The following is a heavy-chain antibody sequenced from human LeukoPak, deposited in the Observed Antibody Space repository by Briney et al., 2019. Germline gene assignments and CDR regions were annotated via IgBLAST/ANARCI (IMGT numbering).Heavy chain of an antibody. CDR1: GFTFSSYA. CDR3: ARDAQRLGYFDY. Sequence: GGSLRLSCAASGFTFSSYAMHWVRQAPGKGLEWVAVISYDGSNKYYADSVKGRFTISRDNSKNTLYLQMNSQRAEDTAVYYCARDAQRLGYFDYWGQGTLVTVSS. D-gene: IGHD6-25*01. V-gene: IGHV3-30-3*01. J-gene: IGHJ4*02. CDR2: ISYDGSNK.